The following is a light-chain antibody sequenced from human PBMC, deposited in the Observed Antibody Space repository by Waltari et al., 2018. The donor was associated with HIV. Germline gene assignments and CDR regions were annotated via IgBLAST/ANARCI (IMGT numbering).Light chain of an antibody. CDR2: DTE. J-gene: IGLJ3*02. CDR1: TGRVPRNHC. CDR3: LLYYSGVRV. Sequence: QVVVPQEPALSVSSGGTGTFTCTSVTGRVPRNHCAHWIQLKPGQPPRTLMYDTEKRHPWTAGRFAGSLIGGRAALMLSGALPEDEADYYCLLYYSGVRVFGGGTRLTVL. V-gene: IGLV7-46*01.